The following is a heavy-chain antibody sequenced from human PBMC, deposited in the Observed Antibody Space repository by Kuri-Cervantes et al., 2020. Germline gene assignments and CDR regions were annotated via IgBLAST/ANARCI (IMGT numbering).Heavy chain of an antibody. CDR3: ARDILWFGELLTYYYGIDV. CDR2: INPNSGGT. D-gene: IGHD3-10*01. V-gene: IGHV1-2*02. CDR1: GYSFSAYY. Sequence: ASVKVSCKASGYSFSAYYMHWVRQAPGQGLEWMGWINPNSGGTNYAQKFQGRVTMTRDTSISTAYMELSRLRSDDTAVYYCARDILWFGELLTYYYGIDVWGQGTTVTVSS. J-gene: IGHJ6*02.